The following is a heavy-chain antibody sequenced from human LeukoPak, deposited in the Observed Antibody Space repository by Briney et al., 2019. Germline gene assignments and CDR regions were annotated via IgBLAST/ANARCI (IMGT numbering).Heavy chain of an antibody. CDR1: GFTFSNAW. V-gene: IGHV3-15*01. Sequence: GLSLRLSCAASGFTFSNAWMSGVRQASGKGLEWVGRIKSKADDGTTDYGATVKGRFNISSDDSKNPQYLQMNSLKTEDTAVYYCTTDPRNYYYGMDVWGQGTAVIVS. CDR3: TTDPRNYYYGMDV. CDR2: IKSKADDGTT. J-gene: IGHJ6*02.